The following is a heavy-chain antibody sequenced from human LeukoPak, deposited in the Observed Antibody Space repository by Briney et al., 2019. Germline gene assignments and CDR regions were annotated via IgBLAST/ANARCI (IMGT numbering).Heavy chain of an antibody. J-gene: IGHJ6*03. CDR1: GFTFSDYT. CDR2: ISTSSSTI. D-gene: IGHD5-18*01. CDR3: ARVPSGYTLGYGYYYYYMDV. V-gene: IGHV3-48*04. Sequence: PGGSLRLSCAVSGFTFSDYTMTWVRQAPGKGLEWVSYISTSSSTIYYADSVKGRFTISRDNTKNALCLQMNSLRAEDTAVYYCARVPSGYTLGYGYYYYYMDVWGKGTTVTVSS.